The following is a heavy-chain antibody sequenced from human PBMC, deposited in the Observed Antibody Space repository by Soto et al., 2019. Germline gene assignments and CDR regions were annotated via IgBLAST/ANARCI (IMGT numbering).Heavy chain of an antibody. D-gene: IGHD3-22*01. CDR2: IYYRGST. J-gene: IGHJ5*02. V-gene: IGHV4-31*03. CDR1: GGSISSGGYY. CDR3: ARVVGTTMIVVVKKRGGWFDP. Sequence: SETLSLTCTVSGGSISSGGYYWSWIRQQPGKGLEWIGYIYYRGSTYYNPSLKIRVTISVDTSKNQFSLKLSSVTAADTAVYYCARVVGTTMIVVVKKRGGWFDPWGQGTLVTVSS.